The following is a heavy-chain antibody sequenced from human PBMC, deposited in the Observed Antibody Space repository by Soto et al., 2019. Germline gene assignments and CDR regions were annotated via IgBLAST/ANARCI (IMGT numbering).Heavy chain of an antibody. J-gene: IGHJ6*02. Sequence: GGSLRLSCAASGFTFSSYAMHWVRQAPGKGLEWVAVISYDGSNKYYADSVKGRFTISRDNSKNTLYLQMNSLRAEDTAVYYCARGATLRFLEWLLPGGNYYGMDVWGQGTTVTVSS. CDR3: ARGATLRFLEWLLPGGNYYGMDV. CDR1: GFTFSSYA. V-gene: IGHV3-30-3*01. CDR2: ISYDGSNK. D-gene: IGHD3-3*01.